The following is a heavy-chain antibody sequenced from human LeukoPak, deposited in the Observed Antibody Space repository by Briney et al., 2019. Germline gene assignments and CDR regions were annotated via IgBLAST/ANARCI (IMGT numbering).Heavy chain of an antibody. D-gene: IGHD3-9*01. CDR3: AKERVDWRYFDY. CDR2: IQYDGSNK. J-gene: IGHJ4*02. CDR1: GFTFSSYG. V-gene: IGHV3-30*02. Sequence: GGSLRLSCAASGFTFSSYGMHWVRQAPGKGLEWVTFIQYDGSNKYYADSVKGRFTISRDNSKNTVYLQMNSLRTEDTAVYYCAKERVDWRYFDYWGQGTLVTVSS.